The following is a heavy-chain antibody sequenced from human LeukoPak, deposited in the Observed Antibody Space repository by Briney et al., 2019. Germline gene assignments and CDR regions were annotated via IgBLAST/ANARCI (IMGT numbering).Heavy chain of an antibody. CDR1: GLTLSSYL. J-gene: IGHJ1*01. Sequence: PGVTVRLSRAASGLTLSSYLMSWVGQAPGKGLEWVANIKQDGSEKYYVNSVKGRFTISRDNAKNSLYLQMNSLRAEDTAVYYCAREDGGDCYDWGQGNLVTV. V-gene: IGHV3-7*01. D-gene: IGHD2-21*02. CDR2: IKQDGSEK. CDR3: AREDGGDCYD.